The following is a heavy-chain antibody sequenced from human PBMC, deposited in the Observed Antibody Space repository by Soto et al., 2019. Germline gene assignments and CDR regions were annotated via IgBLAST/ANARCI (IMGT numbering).Heavy chain of an antibody. CDR1: GFTFSSYA. V-gene: IGHV3-23*01. Sequence: GGSLRLSCAASGFTFSSYAMSWVRQAPGKGLEWVSAISGSGGSTYYADSVKGRFTISRDNSKNTLYLQMNSLRAEDTAVYYCAKEESGSSGWINPGDYYYYMDVWGKGTTVTVS. CDR2: ISGSGGST. D-gene: IGHD6-19*01. CDR3: AKEESGSSGWINPGDYYYYMDV. J-gene: IGHJ6*03.